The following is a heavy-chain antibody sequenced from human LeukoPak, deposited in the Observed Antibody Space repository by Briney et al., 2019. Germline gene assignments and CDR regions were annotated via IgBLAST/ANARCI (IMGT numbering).Heavy chain of an antibody. J-gene: IGHJ3*02. CDR2: ISGSGGST. Sequence: GGSLRLSCAASGFTFSSYAMSWVRQAPGKGLEWVSAISGSGGSTYYADSVKGRFTISRDNSKSTLYLQMNSLRAEDTAVYYCAKDGTYYDILTGNDAFDIWGQGTMVTVSS. CDR1: GFTFSSYA. D-gene: IGHD3-9*01. CDR3: AKDGTYYDILTGNDAFDI. V-gene: IGHV3-23*01.